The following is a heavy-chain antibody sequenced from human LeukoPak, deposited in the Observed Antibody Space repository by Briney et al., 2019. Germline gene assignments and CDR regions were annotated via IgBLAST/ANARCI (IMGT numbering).Heavy chain of an antibody. D-gene: IGHD3-10*01. CDR3: ATEYYYGSGSYPYYDSSGYYAGT. CDR2: ISGSGGST. Sequence: LAGGSLRLSCGASGFTFSSYAMSWVRQAPGKGLEWVSAISGSGGSTYYADSVKGRFTISRDNSKNTLYLQMNSLRAEDTAVYYCATEYYYGSGSYPYYDSSGYYAGTWGQGTLVTVSS. J-gene: IGHJ5*02. CDR1: GFTFSSYA. V-gene: IGHV3-23*01.